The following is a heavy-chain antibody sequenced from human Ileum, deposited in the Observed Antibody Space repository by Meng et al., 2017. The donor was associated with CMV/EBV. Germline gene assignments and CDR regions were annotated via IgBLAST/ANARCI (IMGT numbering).Heavy chain of an antibody. Sequence: LRLSCAISGDSVSSNSAAWNWIRQSPSRGLEWLGRTYYRSKWYNDYAVSVKSRITINPDTSKNQFSLQLNSVTPEDTAVYYCARESTWWDSLYYYGMDVWGQGTTVTVSS. V-gene: IGHV6-1*01. CDR3: ARESTWWDSLYYYGMDV. D-gene: IGHD1-26*01. CDR1: GDSVSSNSAA. J-gene: IGHJ6*02. CDR2: TYYRSKWYN.